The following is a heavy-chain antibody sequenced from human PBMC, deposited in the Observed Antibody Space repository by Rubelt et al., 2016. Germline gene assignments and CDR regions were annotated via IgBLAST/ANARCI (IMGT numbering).Heavy chain of an antibody. D-gene: IGHD4-11*01. CDR3: ARGHDYKSSWFDP. V-gene: IGHV4-31*03. CDR2: IHYSGST. CDR1: GGSIISDSHY. J-gene: IGHJ5*02. Sequence: QVQLQESGPGLVEPSQTLSLTCTGSGGSIISDSHYWSWIRQHPGKGLEWIGYIHYSGSTNYNPSLKSRVTISVDTSKNQFTLKLNSVTAADTAVYYCARGHDYKSSWFDPWGQGTLVTVSS.